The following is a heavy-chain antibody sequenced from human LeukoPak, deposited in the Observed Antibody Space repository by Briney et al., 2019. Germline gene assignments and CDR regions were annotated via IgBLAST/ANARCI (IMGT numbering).Heavy chain of an antibody. CDR2: IYYSGST. CDR3: ARESYCGGDCYHGARYYYGMDV. D-gene: IGHD2-21*02. J-gene: IGHJ6*02. V-gene: IGHV4-39*07. Sequence: SSETLSLTCTVSGGSISSSSYYWGWIRQPPGKGLEWIGSIYYSGSTNYNPSLKSRVTISVDTSKNQFSLKLSSVTAADTAVYYCARESYCGGDCYHGARYYYGMDVWGQGTTVTVSS. CDR1: GGSISSSSYY.